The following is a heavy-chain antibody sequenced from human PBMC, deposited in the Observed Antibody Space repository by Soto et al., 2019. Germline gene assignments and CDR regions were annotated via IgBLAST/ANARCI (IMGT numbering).Heavy chain of an antibody. CDR3: ARDTVPKDRADAFDI. Sequence: EVQLVESGGGLVQPGGSLRLSCAASGFTFSSYSMNWVRQAPGKGLEWVSYISSSSSTIYYADSVKGRFTISRDNAKNSLYLQMNSLRDEDTAVYYCARDTVPKDRADAFDIWGQGTMVTVSS. CDR1: GFTFSSYS. D-gene: IGHD2-8*02. V-gene: IGHV3-48*02. J-gene: IGHJ3*02. CDR2: ISSSSSTI.